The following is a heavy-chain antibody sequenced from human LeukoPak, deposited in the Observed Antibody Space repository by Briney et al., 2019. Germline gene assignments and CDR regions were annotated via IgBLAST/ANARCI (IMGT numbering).Heavy chain of an antibody. Sequence: KASETLSLTCTVSGGSVSSSDYYWGWIRQTPGKGLEWIGSIYYGGSTNYNPSLKSRVTISVDTSKNQFSLKLSSVTAADTAVYYCARPTSTGDYAFDIWGQGTMVTVSS. CDR3: ARPTSTGDYAFDI. CDR1: GGSVSSSDYY. D-gene: IGHD2-8*02. J-gene: IGHJ3*02. CDR2: IYYGGST. V-gene: IGHV4-39*01.